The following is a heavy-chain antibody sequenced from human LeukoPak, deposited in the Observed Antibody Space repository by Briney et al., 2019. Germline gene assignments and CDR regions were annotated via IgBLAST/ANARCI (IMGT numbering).Heavy chain of an antibody. CDR3: AREINYYDSSGYYPDWAFDI. CDR1: GGTFSSYA. D-gene: IGHD3-22*01. J-gene: IGHJ3*02. CDR2: IIPIFGTA. V-gene: IGHV1-69*13. Sequence: ASVQVSCQASGGTFSSYAISWVRQAPGQGLEWMGGIIPIFGTANYAQKFQGRVTITADESTSTAYMELSSLRSEDTAVYYCAREINYYDSSGYYPDWAFDIWGQGTMVTVSS.